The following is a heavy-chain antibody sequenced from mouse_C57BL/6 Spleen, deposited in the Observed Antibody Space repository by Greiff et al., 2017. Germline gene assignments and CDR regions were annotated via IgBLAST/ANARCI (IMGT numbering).Heavy chain of an antibody. V-gene: IGHV2-6*03. CDR3: ARDGPHYYAMDY. J-gene: IGHJ4*01. D-gene: IGHD2-3*01. CDR2: IWSDGST. CDR1: GFSLTSYG. Sequence: QVQLKESGPGLVPPSQSLSITCTVSGFSLTSYGVHWVRQPPGKGLEWLVVIWSDGSTSYNYALKSRLSISKDNSKSQVFLKMNSLQTDDTAMYYCARDGPHYYAMDYWGQGTSVTVSS.